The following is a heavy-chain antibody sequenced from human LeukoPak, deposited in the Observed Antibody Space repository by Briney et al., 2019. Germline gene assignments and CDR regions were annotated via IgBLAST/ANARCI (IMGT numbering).Heavy chain of an antibody. V-gene: IGHV3-48*01. CDR2: ISLSSSTI. CDR1: GFTLSSYS. Sequence: GGSLRPSCAASGFTLSSYSINWVRQAPGKGLEWVSYISLSSSTIYYADSVKGRFTISRDNAKNSLFLQMSRLRAEDTAVYYCSTAKFDYWGQGTLVTVSS. J-gene: IGHJ4*02. CDR3: STAKFDY.